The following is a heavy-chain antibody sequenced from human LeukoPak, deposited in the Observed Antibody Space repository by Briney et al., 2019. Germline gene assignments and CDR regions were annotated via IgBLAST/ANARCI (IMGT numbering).Heavy chain of an antibody. J-gene: IGHJ4*02. CDR3: ARRSDSSWLCYFDY. V-gene: IGHV5-51*01. CDR2: IYPGDSET. CDR1: GYTFSSYW. D-gene: IGHD6-13*01. Sequence: GESLKISCKGSGYTFSSYWIGWVRQMPGKGLEWMGIIYPGDSETRYSPSFQGQVTISVDKSIRSAYLQWSSLKASDTAMYYCARRSDSSWLCYFDYWGQGTLVTVSS.